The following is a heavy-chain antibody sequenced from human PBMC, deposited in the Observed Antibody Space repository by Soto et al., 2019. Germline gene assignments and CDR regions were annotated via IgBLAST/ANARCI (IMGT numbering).Heavy chain of an antibody. V-gene: IGHV3-13*01. CDR2: IGTAGDT. D-gene: IGHD4-17*01. CDR1: GFTFSSYA. Sequence: EVQLVESGGGLVQPGGSLRLSCAASGFTFSSYAMHWVRQATGKGLEWVSAIGTAGDTYYPGSVKGRFTISRENAKNSLYLQMNSLRAGDTAVYYCARAGVYGSFDIWGQGTMVTVSS. J-gene: IGHJ3*02. CDR3: ARAGVYGSFDI.